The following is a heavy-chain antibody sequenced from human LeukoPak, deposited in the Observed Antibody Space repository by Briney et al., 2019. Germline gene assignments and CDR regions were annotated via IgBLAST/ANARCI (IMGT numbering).Heavy chain of an antibody. Sequence: PGRSLRLSCVASGFTFGSYAMSWVRQAPGKGLEWVSLISGNGVGTDYADSAKGRFPISRDNSKNTLYLQMNSLRAEDTAVYYCAFRGKVTVTTKGAFDFWGQGTMVTASS. V-gene: IGHV3-23*01. D-gene: IGHD4-17*01. CDR3: AFRGKVTVTTKGAFDF. J-gene: IGHJ3*01. CDR2: ISGNGVGT. CDR1: GFTFGSYA.